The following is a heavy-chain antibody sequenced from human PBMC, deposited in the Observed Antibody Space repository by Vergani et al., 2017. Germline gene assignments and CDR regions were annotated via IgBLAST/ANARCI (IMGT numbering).Heavy chain of an antibody. CDR3: ARARRFGIAAAERVWFDP. V-gene: IGHV4-39*07. J-gene: IGHJ5*02. CDR1: GGSISSSSYY. D-gene: IGHD6-13*01. CDR2: IYTSGST. Sequence: QLQLQESGPGLVKPSETLSLTCTVSGGSISSSSYYWGWIRQPPGKGLEWIGSIYTSGSTNYNPSLKSRVTISVDTSKNQFSLKLSSVTAADTAVYYCARARRFGIAAAERVWFDPWGQGTLVTVSS.